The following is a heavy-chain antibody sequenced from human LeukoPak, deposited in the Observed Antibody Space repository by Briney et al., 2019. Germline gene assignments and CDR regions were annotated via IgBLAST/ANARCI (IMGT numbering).Heavy chain of an antibody. CDR2: IYYSGST. J-gene: IGHJ4*02. D-gene: IGHD3-22*01. V-gene: IGHV4-59*01. CDR3: ARVTGYMIEDYFDY. CDR1: DDSITMYY. Sequence: ESSETLSLTCTVSDDSITMYYWTWIRQPPGKGLEWIGYIYYSGSTNHNPSLKSRVTISVDTSKNQFSLRLSSVTAADTAVYYCARVTGYMIEDYFDYWGQGTLVTVSS.